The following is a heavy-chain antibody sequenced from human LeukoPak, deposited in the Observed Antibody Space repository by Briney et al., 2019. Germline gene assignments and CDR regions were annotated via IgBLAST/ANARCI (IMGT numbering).Heavy chain of an antibody. J-gene: IGHJ4*02. CDR3: TRAAPYYYDSSGYLYFDY. CDR1: GFTFSDYY. Sequence: GGSLRLSCAASGFTFSDYYMSWIRQATGKGLEWVSYISSSGSTIYYADSVKGRFTISRDNAKNSLYLQMNSLRAEDTAVYYCTRAAPYYYDSSGYLYFDYWGQGTLVTVSS. D-gene: IGHD3-22*01. V-gene: IGHV3-11*01. CDR2: ISSSGSTI.